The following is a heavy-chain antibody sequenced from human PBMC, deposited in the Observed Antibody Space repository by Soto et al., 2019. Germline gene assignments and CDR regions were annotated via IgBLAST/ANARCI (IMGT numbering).Heavy chain of an antibody. CDR1: GFTFSSYS. Sequence: GGSLRLSCAASGFTFSSYSMNWVRQAPGKGLEWVSSISSSSSYIYYADSVKGRFTISRDNAKNSLYLQMNSLRAEDTAVYYCARDRSSVVPAAMFYYWGQGTLVTVSS. D-gene: IGHD2-2*01. V-gene: IGHV3-21*01. CDR3: ARDRSSVVPAAMFYY. CDR2: ISSSSSYI. J-gene: IGHJ4*02.